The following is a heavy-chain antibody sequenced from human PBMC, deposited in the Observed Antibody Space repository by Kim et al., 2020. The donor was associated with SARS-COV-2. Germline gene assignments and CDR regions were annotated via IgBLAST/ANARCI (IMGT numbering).Heavy chain of an antibody. V-gene: IGHV3-7*01. D-gene: IGHD3-10*01. CDR2: IKQDGSEK. J-gene: IGHJ6*02. Sequence: GGSLRLSCAASGFTFSSYWMSWVRQAPGKGLEWVANIKQDGSEKYYVDSVKGRVTISRDNAKNSLYLQMNSLRAEDTAVYYCARDFYGSGSYYYYYYYYGMDVWGQGTTVTVSS. CDR1: GFTFSSYW. CDR3: ARDFYGSGSYYYYYYYYGMDV.